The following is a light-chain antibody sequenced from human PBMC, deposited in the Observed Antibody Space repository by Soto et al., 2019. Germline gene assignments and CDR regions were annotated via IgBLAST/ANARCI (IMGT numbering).Light chain of an antibody. CDR2: GAS. CDR1: QSVSST. J-gene: IGKJ4*01. V-gene: IGKV3-15*01. Sequence: IVLSQSPSTLSLSPGERATLSCRASQSVSSTLAWYQQKPGQAPRLLIYGASTRATGIPARFSGSGSGTEFTLTISSLQSEDFAVYYCQQYNNWPLTFGGGTKVDI. CDR3: QQYNNWPLT.